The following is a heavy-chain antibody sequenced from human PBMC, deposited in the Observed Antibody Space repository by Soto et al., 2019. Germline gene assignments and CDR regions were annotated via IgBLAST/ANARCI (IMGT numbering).Heavy chain of an antibody. V-gene: IGHV1-3*01. Sequence: QVQLVQSGAEVKKPGASVKVSCKASGYTFTSYAMHWVRQAPGQRLEWMGWINAGNGNTKYSQKFQGRVTITRDTSASTAYMELSSLRSEDTAVYYCARDIGGQWLVQSDYMDVWGKGTTVTVSS. CDR2: INAGNGNT. J-gene: IGHJ6*03. CDR3: ARDIGGQWLVQSDYMDV. CDR1: GYTFTSYA. D-gene: IGHD6-19*01.